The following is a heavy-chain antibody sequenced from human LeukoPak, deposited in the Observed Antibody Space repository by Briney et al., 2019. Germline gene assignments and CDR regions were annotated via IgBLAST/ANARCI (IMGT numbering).Heavy chain of an antibody. CDR2: ISSSSSTI. CDR3: ARGSYYDSAGYFQH. Sequence: PGGSLRLSCAASGFTFSSYAMHWVRQAPGKGLEWVSYISSSSSTIYYADSVKGRFTISRDNAKNSLYLQMNSLRAEDTAVYYCARGSYYDSAGYFQHWGQGTLVTVSS. V-gene: IGHV3-48*01. D-gene: IGHD3-22*01. CDR1: GFTFSSYA. J-gene: IGHJ1*01.